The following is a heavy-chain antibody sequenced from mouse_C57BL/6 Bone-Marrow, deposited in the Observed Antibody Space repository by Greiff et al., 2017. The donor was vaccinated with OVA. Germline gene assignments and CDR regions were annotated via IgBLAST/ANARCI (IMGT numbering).Heavy chain of an antibody. Sequence: QVQLKQPGAELVKPGASVKLSCKASGYTFTSYWMHWVKQRPGQGLEWIGMIHPNSGSTNYNEKFKSKATLTVDKSSSTAYMQLSSLTSEDSAVYYCATVVAKRYYFDYWGQGTTLTVSS. D-gene: IGHD1-1*01. J-gene: IGHJ2*01. CDR3: ATVVAKRYYFDY. V-gene: IGHV1-64*01. CDR1: GYTFTSYW. CDR2: IHPNSGST.